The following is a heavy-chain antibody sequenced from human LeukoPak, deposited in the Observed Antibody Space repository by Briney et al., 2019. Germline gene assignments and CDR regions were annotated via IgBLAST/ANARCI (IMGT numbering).Heavy chain of an antibody. D-gene: IGHD3-10*01. CDR1: GFTFSSYW. Sequence: PGGSLRLSCAASGFTFSSYWMSWVRQAPGKGLEWVANIKQDGSEKYYVDSVKGRFTISRDNDKNSLYLQMNSLRTEDTAVYYCARDKPLLWFGELFRLYYYYYMDVWGKGTTVTVSS. CDR3: ARDKPLLWFGELFRLYYYYYMDV. V-gene: IGHV3-7*01. J-gene: IGHJ6*03. CDR2: IKQDGSEK.